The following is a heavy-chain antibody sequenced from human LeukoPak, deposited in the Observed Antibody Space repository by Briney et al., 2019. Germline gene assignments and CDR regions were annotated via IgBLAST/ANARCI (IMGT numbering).Heavy chain of an antibody. D-gene: IGHD3-22*01. CDR1: GGSIRSISNY. Sequence: SETLSLTCTVSGGSIRSISNYWGWIRQPPGKGLEWIGNIYYSGSTNYNPSLKSRVTISLDTSKNQFSLKLSSVTAADTAVYYCARMGYYYDSSGYYYDRKGYYFDYWGQGTLVTVSS. CDR2: IYYSGST. J-gene: IGHJ4*02. CDR3: ARMGYYYDSSGYYYDRKGYYFDY. V-gene: IGHV4-39*07.